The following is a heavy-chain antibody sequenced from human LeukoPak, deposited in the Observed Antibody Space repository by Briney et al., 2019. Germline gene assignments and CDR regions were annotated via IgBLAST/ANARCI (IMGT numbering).Heavy chain of an antibody. J-gene: IGHJ3*02. D-gene: IGHD4-17*01. V-gene: IGHV1-8*01. CDR3: ASVTTVTTKGHGAFDI. CDR2: MNPNSGNT. Sequence: VASVKVSCTASGYTFTSYDINWVRQATGQGLEWMGWMNPNSGNTGYAQKFQGRVTMTRNTSISTAYMELSSLRSEDTAVYYCASVTTVTTKGHGAFDIWGQGTMVTVSS. CDR1: GYTFTSYD.